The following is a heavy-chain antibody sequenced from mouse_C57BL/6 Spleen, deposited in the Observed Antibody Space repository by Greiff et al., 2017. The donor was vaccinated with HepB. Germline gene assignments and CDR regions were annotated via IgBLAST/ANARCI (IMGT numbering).Heavy chain of an antibody. CDR2: IYPGDGDT. Sequence: VQLQQSGPELVKPGASVKISCKASGYAFSSSWMNWVKQRPGKGLGWIGRIYPGDGDTNYNGKFKGKATLTADKSSSTAYMQLSSLTSEDSAVYFCAPYGSSYHWYFDVWGTGTTVTVSS. J-gene: IGHJ1*03. CDR1: GYAFSSSW. D-gene: IGHD1-1*01. CDR3: APYGSSYHWYFDV. V-gene: IGHV1-82*01.